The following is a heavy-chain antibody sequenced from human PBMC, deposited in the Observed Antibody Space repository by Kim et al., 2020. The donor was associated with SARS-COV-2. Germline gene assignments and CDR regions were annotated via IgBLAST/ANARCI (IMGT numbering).Heavy chain of an antibody. J-gene: IGHJ4*02. D-gene: IGHD2-15*01. CDR1: GFIFGSYW. V-gene: IGHV3-7*03. Sequence: GGSLRLSCAASGAASGFIFGSYWMTWVRQVPGKGLEWVANIKQDGSQKYYVDSVTGRYTISRDDAKNSLYLQMNSLRAEDTAVYYLVSHPPGSLQRFDYWGQGTLVTVSS. CDR2: IKQDGSQK. CDR3: VSHPPGSLQRFDY.